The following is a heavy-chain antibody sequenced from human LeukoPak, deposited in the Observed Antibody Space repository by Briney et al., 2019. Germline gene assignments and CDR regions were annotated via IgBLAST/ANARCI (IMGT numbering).Heavy chain of an antibody. J-gene: IGHJ1*01. Sequence: ASVKVSCKTSGYGFTAYPLRWVRQAPGQGLEWLGWMNPHSGETNNAQKFQGRVTMTRDTSISVAYMELSSLRSDDMAVYFCARGMDAEAFQNWGQGTLVIVSS. D-gene: IGHD2-2*03. CDR3: ARGMDAEAFQN. V-gene: IGHV1-2*02. CDR2: MNPHSGET. CDR1: GYGFTAYP.